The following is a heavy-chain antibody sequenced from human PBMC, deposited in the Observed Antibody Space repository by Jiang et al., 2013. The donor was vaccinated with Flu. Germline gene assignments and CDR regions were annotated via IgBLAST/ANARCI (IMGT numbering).Heavy chain of an antibody. V-gene: IGHV3-21*01. CDR1: GFTFGSYA. CDR3: TKSREGKYFDY. J-gene: IGHJ4*02. Sequence: SLRLSCAASGFTFGSYAMNWVRQAPGKGLEYVSSITSSSGYIYYADSVKGRFTISRDNAKKSLFLQMNSLRAEDTAVYYCTKSREGKYFDYWGQGALVTVSS. CDR2: ITSSSGYI. D-gene: IGHD5-24*01.